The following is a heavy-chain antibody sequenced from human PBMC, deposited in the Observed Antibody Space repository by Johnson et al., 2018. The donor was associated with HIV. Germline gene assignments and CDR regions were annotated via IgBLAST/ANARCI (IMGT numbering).Heavy chain of an antibody. CDR2: ISYDGDNE. J-gene: IGHJ3*02. CDR1: GFTFSSYG. CDR3: ATPRGRSPHAFDI. Sequence: QVQLVESGGALVQPGGSLRLSCAASGFTFSSYGMHWVRQAPGKGLEWVAVISYDGDNEYYADSVQGRFTISRDNSKNTLYLQMNSLRAEDTAVYYCATPRGRSPHAFDIWGQGTMVTVSS. D-gene: IGHD3-16*01. V-gene: IGHV3-33*05.